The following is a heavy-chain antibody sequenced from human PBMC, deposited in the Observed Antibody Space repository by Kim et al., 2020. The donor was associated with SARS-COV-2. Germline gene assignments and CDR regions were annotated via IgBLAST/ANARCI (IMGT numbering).Heavy chain of an antibody. CDR3: AADSRRNYDFWSGPQGLYYYYMDV. V-gene: IGHV1-58*02. Sequence: SVKVSCKASGFTFTSSAMQWVRQARGQRLEWIGWIVVGSGNTNYAQKFQERVTITRDMSTSTAYMELSSLRSEDTAVYYCAADSRRNYDFWSGPQGLYYYYMDVWGKGTTVTASS. J-gene: IGHJ6*03. CDR2: IVVGSGNT. CDR1: GFTFTSSA. D-gene: IGHD3-3*01.